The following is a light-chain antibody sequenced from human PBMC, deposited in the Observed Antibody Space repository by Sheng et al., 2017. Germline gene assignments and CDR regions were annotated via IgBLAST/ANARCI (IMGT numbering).Light chain of an antibody. CDR3: SSYTSSTPVI. V-gene: IGLV2-14*03. Sequence: QSALTQPASVSGSPGQSITISCTGTSSDVGSYNYVSWYQQHPGKAPKLMIYDVSNRPSGVSNRFSGSKHGNTASLTISGLQAEDEADYYCSSYTSSTPVIFGGGTKLTVL. CDR1: SSDVGSYNY. J-gene: IGLJ2*01. CDR2: DVS.